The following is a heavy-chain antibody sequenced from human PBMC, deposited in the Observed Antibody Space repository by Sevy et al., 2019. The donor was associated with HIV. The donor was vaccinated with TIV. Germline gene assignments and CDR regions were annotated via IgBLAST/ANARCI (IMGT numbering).Heavy chain of an antibody. V-gene: IGHV1-46*01. Sequence: ASVKVSCKTSGYTFTRYYIHWVRQAPGQGLEWMGVINPGGGSTSHAEKFQGRLNMTRDTSTSTVYMDLSSLRSEDTALYYCVRFSGGCPMSPVDHWGQGTLVTVSS. D-gene: IGHD1-26*01. CDR2: INPGGGST. CDR1: GYTFTRYY. J-gene: IGHJ4*02. CDR3: VRFSGGCPMSPVDH.